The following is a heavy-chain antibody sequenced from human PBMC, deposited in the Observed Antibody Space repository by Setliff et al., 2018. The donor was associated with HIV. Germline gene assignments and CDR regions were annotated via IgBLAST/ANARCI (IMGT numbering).Heavy chain of an antibody. D-gene: IGHD3-9*01. V-gene: IGHV3-15*05. CDR1: GMTFSDAW. J-gene: IGHJ2*01. Sequence: GGSLRLSCLASGMTFSDAWMSWVRQSPRKGLEWLARIKSKSDGGTTSYAAPVKDRFTISRDDSRNTLYLQMNSMKSDDTATYYCVGHYYDPLTGYYVWFFDVWGRGTLVTVSS. CDR2: IKSKSDGGTT. CDR3: VGHYYDPLTGYYVWFFDV.